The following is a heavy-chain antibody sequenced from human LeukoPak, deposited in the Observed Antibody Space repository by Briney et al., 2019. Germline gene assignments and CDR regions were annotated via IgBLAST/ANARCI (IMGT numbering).Heavy chain of an antibody. D-gene: IGHD3-22*01. V-gene: IGHV1-2*02. Sequence: ASVKVSCKASGYTFTGYYMHWVRQAPGQGLEWMGWISPNSGGTNYAQKFQGRVTMTRDTSISTAYMELSRLRSDDTAVYYCARAGVSYYYDSSGYFDYWGQGTLVTVSS. CDR1: GYTFTGYY. CDR3: ARAGVSYYYDSSGYFDY. J-gene: IGHJ4*02. CDR2: ISPNSGGT.